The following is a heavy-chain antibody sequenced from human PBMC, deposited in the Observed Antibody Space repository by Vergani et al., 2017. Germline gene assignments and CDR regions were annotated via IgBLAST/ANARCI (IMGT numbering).Heavy chain of an antibody. Sequence: QVQLVQSGAEVKKPGASVKVSCKASGYNFTGYYMHWVRQAPGQGLEWMGWINPHSGGTNYAQKFQGRVTMTRDKSISTAYMELSRLRSDDTAVYYCARGSELRTTTVTTFANYWGQGTLVTVSS. CDR3: ARGSELRTTTVTTFANY. D-gene: IGHD4-17*01. CDR2: INPHSGGT. CDR1: GYNFTGYY. V-gene: IGHV1-2*02. J-gene: IGHJ4*02.